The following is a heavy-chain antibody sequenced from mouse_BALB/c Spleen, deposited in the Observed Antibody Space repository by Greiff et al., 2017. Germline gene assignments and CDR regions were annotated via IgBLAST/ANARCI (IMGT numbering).Heavy chain of an antibody. J-gene: IGHJ2*01. CDR1: GFNIKDTY. CDR2: IDPANGNT. CDR3: ARSALYYFDY. V-gene: IGHV14-3*02. Sequence: EVKLQESGAELVKPGASVKLSCTASGFNIKDTYLHWVKQRPEQGLEWIGRIDPANGNTKYDPKFQGKATITADTSSNTAYLQLSSLTSEDTAVYYCARSALYYFDYGGQGTTLTVSS.